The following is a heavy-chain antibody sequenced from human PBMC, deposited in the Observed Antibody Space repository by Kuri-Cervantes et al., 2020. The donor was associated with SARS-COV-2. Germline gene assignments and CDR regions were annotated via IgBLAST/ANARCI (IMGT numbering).Heavy chain of an antibody. Sequence: ESLKISCTVSGGSISSYYWSWIRQPPGKGLEWIGYIYYSGSTNYNPSLKSRVTISVDTSKNQFSLKLSSVTAADTAVYYCARGGLGATIFGVVIQTLYYFDYWGQGTLVTVSS. CDR3: ARGGLGATIFGVVIQTLYYFDY. CDR1: GGSISSYY. CDR2: IYYSGST. V-gene: IGHV4-59*08. D-gene: IGHD3-3*01. J-gene: IGHJ4*02.